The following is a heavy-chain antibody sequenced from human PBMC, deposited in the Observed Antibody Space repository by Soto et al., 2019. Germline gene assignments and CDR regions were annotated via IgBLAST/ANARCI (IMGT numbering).Heavy chain of an antibody. CDR3: ARGLAGYCISTSCFVGYFWSGYYSAFDI. CDR1: GGTFSSYA. Sequence: ASVKVSCKASGGTFSSYAISWVRQAPGQGLEWMGGIIPIFGTANYAQKFQGRVTITADESTSTAYMELSSLRSEDTAVYYCARGLAGYCISTSCFVGYFWSGYYSAFDIWGQETMVTVSS. D-gene: IGHD2-2*01. CDR2: IIPIFGTA. J-gene: IGHJ3*02. V-gene: IGHV1-69*13.